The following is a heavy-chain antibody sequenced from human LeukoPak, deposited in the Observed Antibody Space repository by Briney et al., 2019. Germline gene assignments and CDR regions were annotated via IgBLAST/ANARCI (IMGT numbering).Heavy chain of an antibody. CDR1: GFTFSSYS. V-gene: IGHV3-21*01. CDR3: ARVLQGTYGDYDY. D-gene: IGHD4-17*01. CDR2: ISNSSSYV. Sequence: GGSLRLSCAASGFTFSSYSMNWVRQAPGKGLEWVSSISNSSSYVYYADSVKGRFTISRDNAKNSLYLQMNSLRAEDTAVYYCARVLQGTYGDYDYWGQGTLVTVSS. J-gene: IGHJ4*02.